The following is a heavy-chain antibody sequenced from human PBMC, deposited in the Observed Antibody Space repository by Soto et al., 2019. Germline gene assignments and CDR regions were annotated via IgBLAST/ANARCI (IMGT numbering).Heavy chain of an antibody. CDR3: AREGWPLLQTGMDV. V-gene: IGHV3-48*02. CDR2: ISSSNRTI. CDR1: GFTFRSYS. Sequence: PGGSLRLSCAASGFTFRSYSMNWVRQAPGKGLGWVSYISSSNRTINYADSVKGRFIISRDNAKNSLYLQMHSLRDEDTAVYYCAREGWPLLQTGMDVWGQGTTVNVSS. D-gene: IGHD2-15*01. J-gene: IGHJ6*02.